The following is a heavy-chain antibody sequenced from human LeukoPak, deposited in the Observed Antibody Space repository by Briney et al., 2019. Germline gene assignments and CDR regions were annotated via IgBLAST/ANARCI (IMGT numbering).Heavy chain of an antibody. D-gene: IGHD3-10*01. CDR3: AKLLWLRELFD. Sequence: GGSLRLSCAASGFTFSSYGMSWVRQAPGKGLEWVSGISGSGGSTYYADSVRGRFTISRDNSKNTLYLQVNTLRAEDTAVYYCAKLLWLRELFDWGQGTLVTVSS. J-gene: IGHJ4*02. CDR2: ISGSGGST. CDR1: GFTFSSYG. V-gene: IGHV3-23*01.